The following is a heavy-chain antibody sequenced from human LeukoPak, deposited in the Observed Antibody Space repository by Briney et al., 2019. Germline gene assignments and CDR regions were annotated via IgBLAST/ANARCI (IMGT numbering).Heavy chain of an antibody. D-gene: IGHD3-22*01. J-gene: IGHJ5*02. Sequence: GGSLRLSCAASEFTFANYAMSWARQAPGEGLEWVSAISSSGAVTSYANSVRGRFTISRDNSKNTVYLQMNSLTAEDTAIYYCARNRHDSARLPFDPWGQGTLVTVSS. CDR2: ISSSGAVT. V-gene: IGHV3-23*01. CDR1: EFTFANYA. CDR3: ARNRHDSARLPFDP.